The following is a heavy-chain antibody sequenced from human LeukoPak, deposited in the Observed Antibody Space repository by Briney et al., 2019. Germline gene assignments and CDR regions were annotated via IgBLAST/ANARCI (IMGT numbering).Heavy chain of an antibody. Sequence: GGSLRLSCAASGFTVCLKSMSGVRQAPGKGLEWVSVIYSGGSTYYADSVKGRFTISRDNSKNTLYLQMNSLRAEDTAVYYCARVDYGDYGFDYWGQGTLVTVSS. J-gene: IGHJ4*02. D-gene: IGHD4-17*01. V-gene: IGHV3-66*01. CDR1: GFTVCLKS. CDR3: ARVDYGDYGFDY. CDR2: IYSGGST.